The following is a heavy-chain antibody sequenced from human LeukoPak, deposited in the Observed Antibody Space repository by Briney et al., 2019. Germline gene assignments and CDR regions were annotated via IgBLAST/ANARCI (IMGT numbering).Heavy chain of an antibody. J-gene: IGHJ4*02. CDR3: ATGYSSSWTSDWGFDY. CDR1: GGTFSSYA. CDR2: IIPIFGTA. V-gene: IGHV1-69*06. Sequence: GASVKVSCKASGGTFSSYAISWVRQAPGQGLEWMGGIIPIFGTANYAQKFQGRVTITADKSTSTAYMELSSLRSEDTAVYYCATGYSSSWTSDWGFDYWGQGTLVTVSS. D-gene: IGHD6-13*01.